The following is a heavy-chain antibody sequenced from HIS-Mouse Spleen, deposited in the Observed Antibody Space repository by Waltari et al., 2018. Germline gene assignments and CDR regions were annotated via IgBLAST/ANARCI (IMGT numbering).Heavy chain of an antibody. Sequence: EVQLVETGGGLIQPGVSLRLSCAASGFTVSSNYMSWVRQAPGKGLEGVSVIYSGGSTYYADSVKGRFTISRDNSKNTLYLQMNSLRAEDTAVYYCARHYYYGSGSYYFDYWGQGTLVTVSS. CDR2: IYSGGST. D-gene: IGHD3-10*01. CDR3: ARHYYYGSGSYYFDY. CDR1: GFTVSSNY. J-gene: IGHJ4*02. V-gene: IGHV3-53*02.